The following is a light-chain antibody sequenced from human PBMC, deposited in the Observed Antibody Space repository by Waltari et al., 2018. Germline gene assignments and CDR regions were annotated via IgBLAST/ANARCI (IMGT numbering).Light chain of an antibody. CDR3: QSADNSVNSLVM. Sequence: SYELTQPPSVSVSPGQTASITCSGDALPNQYAYWYQQKPGQAPVLVIYKDTERPSGIPERFSGSSSGTTVTLTISGVQAEDEADYYCQSADNSVNSLVMFGGGTKLTVL. J-gene: IGLJ3*02. CDR2: KDT. CDR1: ALPNQY. V-gene: IGLV3-25*03.